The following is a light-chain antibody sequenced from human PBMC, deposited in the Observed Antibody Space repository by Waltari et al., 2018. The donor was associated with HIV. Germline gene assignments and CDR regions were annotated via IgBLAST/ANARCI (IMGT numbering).Light chain of an antibody. Sequence: DSQLTLSPSFLSASVGDRVTIDCRASQGISSYLAWYQQKPGKAPKLRIYAASILQRGVPSRCSGSGSETEFTLTISSLKPEDFATYCGQRLNSYRFTFGPGTKVDIK. CDR2: AAS. V-gene: IGKV1-9*01. J-gene: IGKJ3*01. CDR3: QRLNSYRFT. CDR1: QGISSY.